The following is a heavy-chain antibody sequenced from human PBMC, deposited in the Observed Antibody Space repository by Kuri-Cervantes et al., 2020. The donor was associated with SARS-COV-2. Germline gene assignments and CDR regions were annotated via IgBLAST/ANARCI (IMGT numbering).Heavy chain of an antibody. CDR1: GGSVSSGSYY. CDR3: ARGGYYYGSSGYYMPGGEEYFDL. D-gene: IGHD3-22*01. V-gene: IGHV4-61*01. Sequence: SETLSLTCTVSGGSVSSGSYYWSWIRQPPGKGLEWIGYIYYSGSTNYNPSLKSRVTISVDTSKNQFSLKLSSVTAADTAVYYCARGGYYYGSSGYYMPGGEEYFDLWGRGTLVTVSS. J-gene: IGHJ2*01. CDR2: IYYSGST.